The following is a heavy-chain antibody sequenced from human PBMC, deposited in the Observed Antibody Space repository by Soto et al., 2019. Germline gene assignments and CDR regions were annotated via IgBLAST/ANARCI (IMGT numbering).Heavy chain of an antibody. V-gene: IGHV1-18*01. Sequence: QVQLVQSGAEVKKPGASVKVSCKASGYTFTSYGISWVRQAPGQGLEWMGWISAYNGNTNYAQKLQGRVTMTTDTSTSTAYTELRGLRSDDTAVYYCARDRFDVGATNWFDPWGQGPLVTVSS. J-gene: IGHJ5*02. D-gene: IGHD1-26*01. CDR3: ARDRFDVGATNWFDP. CDR1: GYTFTSYG. CDR2: ISAYNGNT.